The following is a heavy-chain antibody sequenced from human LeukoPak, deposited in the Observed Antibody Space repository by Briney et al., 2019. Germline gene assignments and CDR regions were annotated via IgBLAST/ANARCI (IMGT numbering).Heavy chain of an antibody. CDR1: GGSFSGYY. V-gene: IGHV4-34*01. J-gene: IGHJ4*02. D-gene: IGHD3-10*01. Sequence: SETLSLTCAVYGGSFSGYYWSWIRQPPGKGLEWIGSIYYSGSTYYNPSLKSRVTISVDTSKNQFSLKLSSVTAADTAVYYCARLGDTYYYGSGRSYYFDYWGQGTLVTVSS. CDR2: IYYSGST. CDR3: ARLGDTYYYGSGRSYYFDY.